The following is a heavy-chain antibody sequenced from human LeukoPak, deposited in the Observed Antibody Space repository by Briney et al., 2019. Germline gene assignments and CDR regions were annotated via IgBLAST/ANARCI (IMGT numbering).Heavy chain of an antibody. V-gene: IGHV3-20*04. CDR3: ARRQQWLANDY. J-gene: IGHJ4*02. CDR1: GFTFDDYG. CDR2: INWNGGST. Sequence: GGSLRLSCAPSGFTFDDYGMSWVRQAPGKGLEWVSGINWNGGSTGYADSVKGRFTISRDNAKNSLYLQMNSLRAEDTALYYCARRQQWLANDYWGQGTLVTVSS. D-gene: IGHD6-19*01.